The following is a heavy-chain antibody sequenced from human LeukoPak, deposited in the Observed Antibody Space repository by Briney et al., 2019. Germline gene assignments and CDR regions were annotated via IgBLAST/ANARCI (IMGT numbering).Heavy chain of an antibody. D-gene: IGHD1-26*01. CDR2: IYTSGST. Sequence: SETLSLTCTVSGGSISSGSYYWSWIRQLAGKGLEWIGRIYTSGSTNYNPSLKSRVTISVDTSKNQFSLKLSSVTAADTAVYYCARADGYSGSYYDYYYYYMDVWGKGTTVTVSS. J-gene: IGHJ6*03. CDR3: ARADGYSGSYYDYYYYYMDV. V-gene: IGHV4-61*02. CDR1: GGSISSGSYY.